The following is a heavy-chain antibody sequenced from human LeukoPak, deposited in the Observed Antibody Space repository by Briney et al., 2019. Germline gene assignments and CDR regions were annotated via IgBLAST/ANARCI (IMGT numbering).Heavy chain of an antibody. Sequence: GGSLRLSCAASGFTFSSYAMSWVRQAPGKGLEWVSGISGSGGTTYYADSVQGRFTISRDNAKKSLYLQMNSLRAEDTALYYCARDKDPYGAGSYWLWGQGTLVTVSS. V-gene: IGHV3-23*01. D-gene: IGHD3-10*01. CDR1: GFTFSSYA. CDR3: ARDKDPYGAGSYWL. CDR2: ISGSGGTT. J-gene: IGHJ4*02.